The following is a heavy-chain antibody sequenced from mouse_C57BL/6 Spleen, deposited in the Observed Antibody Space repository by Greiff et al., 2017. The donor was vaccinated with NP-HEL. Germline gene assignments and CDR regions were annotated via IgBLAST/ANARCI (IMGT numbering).Heavy chain of an antibody. CDR2: INYDGSST. J-gene: IGHJ2*01. CDR1: GFTFSDYY. Sequence: EVHLVESEGGLVQPGSSMKLSCTASGFTFSDYYMAWVRQVPEKGLEWVANINYDGSSTYYLDSLKSRFIISRDNAKNILYLQMSSLKSEDTATYYCAREGGSSGGYYFDYWGQGTTLTVSS. D-gene: IGHD1-1*01. V-gene: IGHV5-16*01. CDR3: AREGGSSGGYYFDY.